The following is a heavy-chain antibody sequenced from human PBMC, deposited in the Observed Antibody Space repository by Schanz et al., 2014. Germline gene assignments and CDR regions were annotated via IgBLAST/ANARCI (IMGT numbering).Heavy chain of an antibody. V-gene: IGHV4-31*02. D-gene: IGHD6-6*01. CDR3: ARDRLAAQGIDS. J-gene: IGHJ4*02. CDR1: GGSINSAGHY. Sequence: LCGGSINSAGHYWSWIRQPPGKGLEWIGYKYYTGSPYYNPSFWGRVTVSLDTSKNEFSLKLSSVTAADTAVYYCARDRLAAQGIDSWGQGTLDTVSS. CDR2: KYYTGSP.